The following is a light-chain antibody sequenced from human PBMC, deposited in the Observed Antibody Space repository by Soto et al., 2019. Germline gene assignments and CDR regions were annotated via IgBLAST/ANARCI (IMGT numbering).Light chain of an antibody. V-gene: IGLV2-8*01. CDR3: SSYAGSNNSVRV. CDR2: EVS. J-gene: IGLJ1*01. Sequence: QSALTQPPSASGSPGQSVTISCTGTSSDVGGYNYVSWYQQHPGKAPKLMIYEVSKRPSGVPDRFSGSKSGNTASLTVSGLQAEDEADYYCSSYAGSNNSVRVFGTGTKLTVL. CDR1: SSDVGGYNY.